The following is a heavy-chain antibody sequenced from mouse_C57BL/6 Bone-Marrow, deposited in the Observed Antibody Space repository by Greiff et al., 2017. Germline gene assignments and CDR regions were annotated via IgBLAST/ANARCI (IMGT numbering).Heavy chain of an antibody. CDR2: IDPENGDT. V-gene: IGHV14-4*01. J-gene: IGHJ2*01. CDR3: TPLMTTVVATFDY. CDR1: GFNIKDDY. D-gene: IGHD1-1*01. Sequence: EVKLMESGAELVRPGASVKLSCTASGFNIKDDYMHWVKQRPEQGLEWIGWIDPENGDTEYASKFQGKATITADTSSNTAYLQLSSLTSEDTAVYYCTPLMTTVVATFDYWGQGTTLTVSS.